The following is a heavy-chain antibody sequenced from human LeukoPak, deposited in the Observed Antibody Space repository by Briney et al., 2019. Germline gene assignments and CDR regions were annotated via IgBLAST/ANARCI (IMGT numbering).Heavy chain of an antibody. J-gene: IGHJ4*02. CDR2: ISISGTTI. V-gene: IGHV3-11*01. CDR1: GFTFSNAW. Sequence: PGGSLRLSCAASGFTFSNAWMSWVRQAPGKGLEWVSYISISGTTIYYADSVKGRFTFSRDNAKNSLYLQMNSLRAEDTAVYYCARTGRLQYGDYVAFDYWGQGTLVTVSS. D-gene: IGHD4-17*01. CDR3: ARTGRLQYGDYVAFDY.